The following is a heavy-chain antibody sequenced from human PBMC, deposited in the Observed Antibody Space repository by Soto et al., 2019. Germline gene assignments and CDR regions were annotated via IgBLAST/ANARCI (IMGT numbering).Heavy chain of an antibody. D-gene: IGHD2-15*01. J-gene: IGHJ6*02. Sequence: EVQLVESGGGLVKPGGSLRLSCAASDFTITNAWMNWVRQAPGKGLEWVGSIKTKAEGGATDYAAPLKGRFTISRDDSRNTLFLQMNSLKTEVTAVYYCTTGSVEGVWGQGATVTVSS. CDR3: TTGSVEGV. CDR2: IKTKAEGGAT. CDR1: DFTITNAW. V-gene: IGHV3-15*07.